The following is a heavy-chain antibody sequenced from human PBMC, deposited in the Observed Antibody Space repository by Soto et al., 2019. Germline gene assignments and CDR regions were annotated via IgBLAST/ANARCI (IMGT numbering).Heavy chain of an antibody. J-gene: IGHJ3*02. V-gene: IGHV4-59*01. CDR1: GGSISSYY. Sequence: SETLSLTCTVSGGSISSYYWSWIRQPPGKGLEWIGYIYYSGSTNYNPSLKSRVTISVDTPKNQFSLKLSSVTAADTAVYYCARENVEYYYDSSGYYEWAFDIWGQGTMVTVSS. CDR2: IYYSGST. CDR3: ARENVEYYYDSSGYYEWAFDI. D-gene: IGHD3-22*01.